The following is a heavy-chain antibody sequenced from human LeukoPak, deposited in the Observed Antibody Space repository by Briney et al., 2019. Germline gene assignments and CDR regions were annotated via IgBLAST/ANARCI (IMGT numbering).Heavy chain of an antibody. CDR3: ARDIRKSYSSSWYTSGVDY. Sequence: GGSLRLSCAASGFTFSSYAMSWIRQAPGKGLEWVSYISSSGSTIYYADSVKGRFTISRDNAKNSLYLQMNSLRAEDTAVYYCARDIRKSYSSSWYTSGVDYWGQGTLVTVSS. CDR2: ISSSGSTI. J-gene: IGHJ4*02. CDR1: GFTFSSYA. D-gene: IGHD6-13*01. V-gene: IGHV3-11*01.